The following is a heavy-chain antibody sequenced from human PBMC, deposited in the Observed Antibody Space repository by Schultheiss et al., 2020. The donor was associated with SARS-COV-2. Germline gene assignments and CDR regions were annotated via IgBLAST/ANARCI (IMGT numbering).Heavy chain of an antibody. CDR3: ARDAGIAIDY. V-gene: IGHV3-21*05. D-gene: IGHD1-26*01. Sequence: GSLRLSCAASGFTFGSYWMHWVRQAPGKGLEWVSYISSSSSYTNYADSVKGRFTISRDNAKNSLYLQMNSLRAEDTAVYYCARDAGIAIDYWGQGTLVTVSS. CDR1: GFTFGSYW. J-gene: IGHJ4*02. CDR2: ISSSSSYT.